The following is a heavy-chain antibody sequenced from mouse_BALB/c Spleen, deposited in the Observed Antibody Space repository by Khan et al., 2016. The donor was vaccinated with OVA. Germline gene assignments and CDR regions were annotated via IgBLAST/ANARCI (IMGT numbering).Heavy chain of an antibody. CDR1: GYPFTSYY. J-gene: IGHJ4*01. D-gene: IGHD2-3*01. V-gene: IGHV1S34*01. CDR2: ISCYNGAT. CDR3: ARDGYYYAMDY. Sequence: LVKTGASVKISCKASGYPFTSYYIHWVKQSHGKSLEWIAFISCYNGATNYNQKFKGKATITVDTSSRTAYMQFNSLTSEDSAVYYCARDGYYYAMDYWGQGTSVTVSS.